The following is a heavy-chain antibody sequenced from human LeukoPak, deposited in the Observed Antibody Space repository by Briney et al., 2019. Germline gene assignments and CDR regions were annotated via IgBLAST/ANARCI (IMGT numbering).Heavy chain of an antibody. CDR3: ARGLGGLGY. D-gene: IGHD2-15*01. CDR2: ITSITTYI. Sequence: PGGSLRLSCAASGFTFSSYSMNWVRQAPGKGLEWVSSITSITTYIYYADSVKGRFTISRDNAKNSLYLQMNSLRAEDTAVYYCARGLGGLGYWGQGTLVTVSS. J-gene: IGHJ4*02. V-gene: IGHV3-21*01. CDR1: GFTFSSYS.